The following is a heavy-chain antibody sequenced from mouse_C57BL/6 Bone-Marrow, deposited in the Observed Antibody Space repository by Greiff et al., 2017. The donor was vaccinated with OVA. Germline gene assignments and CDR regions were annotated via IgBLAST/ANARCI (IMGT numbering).Heavy chain of an antibody. J-gene: IGHJ3*01. Sequence: DVKLVESGGGLVQPGGSLKLSCAASGFTFSDYYMYWVRQTPEKRLEWVAYISNGGGSTYYPDTVKGRFTISRDNAKNTLYLQMSRLKSEDTAMYYCAIYYGSSPWFAYWGQGTLVTVSA. CDR2: ISNGGGST. CDR3: AIYYGSSPWFAY. CDR1: GFTFSDYY. V-gene: IGHV5-12*01. D-gene: IGHD1-1*01.